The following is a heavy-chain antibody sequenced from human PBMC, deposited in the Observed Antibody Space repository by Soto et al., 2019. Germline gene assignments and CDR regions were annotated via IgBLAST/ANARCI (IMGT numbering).Heavy chain of an antibody. CDR1: GFTVSSNF. D-gene: IGHD5-12*01. V-gene: IGHV3-53*01. Sequence: PGGSLRLSCAACGFTVSSNFVNWVRQAPGKGLEWVSVIYIGGSTHYADSVKGRFTISRDNSKNMLYLQMNSLRAEDTAVYYCAKEATGSIWYFDLWGRGTLVTVSS. CDR2: IYIGGST. J-gene: IGHJ2*01. CDR3: AKEATGSIWYFDL.